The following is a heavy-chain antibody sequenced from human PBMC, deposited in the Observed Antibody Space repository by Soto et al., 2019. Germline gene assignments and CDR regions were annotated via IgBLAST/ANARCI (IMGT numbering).Heavy chain of an antibody. Sequence: GASVKVSCKASEFTFTSSAMQWVRQARGQRLEWIGWIVVGSGNTNYAQKFQERVTITRDMSTSTAYMELSSLRSEDTAVYYCAASLYCSGGSCYTGPYDAFDIWGQGTMVTVSS. V-gene: IGHV1-58*02. CDR3: AASLYCSGGSCYTGPYDAFDI. D-gene: IGHD2-15*01. CDR2: IVVGSGNT. J-gene: IGHJ3*02. CDR1: EFTFTSSA.